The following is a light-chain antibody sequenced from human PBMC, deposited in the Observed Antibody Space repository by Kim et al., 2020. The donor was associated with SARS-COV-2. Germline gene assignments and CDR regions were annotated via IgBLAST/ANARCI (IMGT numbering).Light chain of an antibody. Sequence: QSALTQPRSVSGSPGQSITMSCTGTSSDVGDYKYVSWYKQHSGKAPKLMIYAVSKRPSGVPDRFSGSKSGNTASLTISGLQAEDEADYRCCSYAGNYRVVFCGGTQLAVL. V-gene: IGLV2-11*01. CDR3: CSYAGNYRVV. CDR2: AVS. J-gene: IGLJ3*02. CDR1: SSDVGDYKY.